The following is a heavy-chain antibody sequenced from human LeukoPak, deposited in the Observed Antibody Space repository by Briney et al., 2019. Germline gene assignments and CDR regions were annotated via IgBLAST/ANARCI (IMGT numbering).Heavy chain of an antibody. D-gene: IGHD6-19*01. CDR3: TVAGQDYYYYYYMDV. J-gene: IGHJ6*03. V-gene: IGHV4-34*01. CDR2: INHSGST. CDR1: GGSFSGYY. Sequence: SETLSLTCAVYGGSFSGYYWSWIRQPPGKGLGWIGEINHSGSTNYNPSLKSRVTISVDTSKNQFSLKLSSVTAADTAVYYCTVAGQDYYYYYYMDVWGKGTTVTISS.